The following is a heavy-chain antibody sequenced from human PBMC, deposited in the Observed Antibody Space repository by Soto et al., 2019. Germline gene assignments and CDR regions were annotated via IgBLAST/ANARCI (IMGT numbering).Heavy chain of an antibody. CDR2: ISYDGSNK. V-gene: IGHV3-30*01. D-gene: IGHD2-15*01. Sequence: GGSLRLSCAASGFTFSNYALHWVRQAPAKWLEWVAVISYDGSNKYYADSVKGRFTISRDNSENTLYLQMNTLRADDTAVYYCARDGGPLYCSGGSCYAGEYFQHWGLGTLVTVSS. CDR1: GFTFSNYA. CDR3: ARDGGPLYCSGGSCYAGEYFQH. J-gene: IGHJ1*01.